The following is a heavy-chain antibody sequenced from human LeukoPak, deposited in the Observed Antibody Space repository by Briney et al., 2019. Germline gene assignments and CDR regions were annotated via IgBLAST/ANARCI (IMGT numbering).Heavy chain of an antibody. CDR3: ARRLTQYDCFDP. D-gene: IGHD2-2*01. CDR2: TYYRSTWYN. CDR1: GDSVSSSSVT. Sequence: SQTLSLTCAISGDSVSSSSVTWNWIRQCPSRGLEWLGRTYYRSTWYNDYAASVRGRITVNPDTSKNQFSLHLNSVTPEDTAVYYCARRLTQYDCFDPWGQGILVTVSS. J-gene: IGHJ5*02. V-gene: IGHV6-1*01.